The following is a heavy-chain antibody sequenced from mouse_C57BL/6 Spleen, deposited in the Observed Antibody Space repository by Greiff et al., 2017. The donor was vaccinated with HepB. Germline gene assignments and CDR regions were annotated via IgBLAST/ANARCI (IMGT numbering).Heavy chain of an antibody. D-gene: IGHD1-1*01. CDR2: FYPGSGSI. Sequence: QVQLQQSGAELVKPGASVKLSCKASGYTFTEYTIHWVKQRSGQGLEWIGWFYPGSGSIKYNEKFKDKATLTADKSSSTVYMELSRLTSEDSAVYFCARHEGGRYYYGSSAYFDVWGTGTTVTVSS. CDR1: GYTFTEYT. J-gene: IGHJ1*03. V-gene: IGHV1-62-2*01. CDR3: ARHEGGRYYYGSSAYFDV.